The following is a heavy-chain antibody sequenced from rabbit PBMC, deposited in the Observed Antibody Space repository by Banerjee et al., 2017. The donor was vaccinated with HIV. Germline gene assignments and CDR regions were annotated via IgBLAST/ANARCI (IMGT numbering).Heavy chain of an antibody. CDR2: IYVGASADT. V-gene: IGHV1S45*01. D-gene: IGHD1-1*01. CDR1: GFSFSTSYW. J-gene: IGHJ4*01. Sequence: QEQLEESGGDLVKPEGSLTLTCTASGFSFSTSYWICWVRQAPGKGLEWIGCIYVGASADTYYASWVRSRFTISKTSSTTVTLQMTSLTAADTATYFCARGGISYFDLWGQGTLVTVS. CDR3: ARGGISYFDL.